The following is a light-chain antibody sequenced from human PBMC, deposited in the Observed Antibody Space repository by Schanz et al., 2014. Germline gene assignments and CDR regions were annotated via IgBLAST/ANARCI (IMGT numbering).Light chain of an antibody. CDR2: GAS. CDR1: QSVTSN. V-gene: IGKV3-15*01. Sequence: EIVLTQSPGTLSLSPGERATLSCRASQSVTSNLAWYQQKPGQAPRLLIHGASTRATGVPVRFSGSGSATEFTLTISSLQSEDFAVYYCQQYYSWPPYTFGQGTNLEI. CDR3: QQYYSWPPYT. J-gene: IGKJ2*01.